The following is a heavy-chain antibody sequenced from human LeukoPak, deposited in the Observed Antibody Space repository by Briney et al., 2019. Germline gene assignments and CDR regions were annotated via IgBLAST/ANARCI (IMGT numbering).Heavy chain of an antibody. J-gene: IGHJ6*04. V-gene: IGHV5-10-1*01. CDR3: ARHCGGGSCYDYGMDV. CDR1: GYSFTSYW. CDR2: IDPSDSYT. D-gene: IGHD2-15*01. Sequence: ESLKISCKGSGYSFTSYWISWVRQMPGKGLEWMGRIDPSDSYTNYSPSFQGHVTISADKSISTAYLQWSSLKASDTAMYYCARHCGGGSCYDYGMDVWGKGTTVTVSS.